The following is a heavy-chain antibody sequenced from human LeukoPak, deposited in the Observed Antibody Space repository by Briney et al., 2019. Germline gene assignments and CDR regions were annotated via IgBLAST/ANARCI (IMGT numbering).Heavy chain of an antibody. D-gene: IGHD1/OR15-1a*01. CDR1: GFTFSRYV. CDR2: TSGSGGST. Sequence: PGGSLRLSCAASGFTFSRYVMSWVRQAPGKGLEWVSATSGSGGSTYYADSVKGRFTISRDNSKNTLYLQMNSLRAEDTAIYYCAKDRREHSLVGSFDNWGQRTLVTVSS. CDR3: AKDRREHSLVGSFDN. J-gene: IGHJ4*02. V-gene: IGHV3-23*01.